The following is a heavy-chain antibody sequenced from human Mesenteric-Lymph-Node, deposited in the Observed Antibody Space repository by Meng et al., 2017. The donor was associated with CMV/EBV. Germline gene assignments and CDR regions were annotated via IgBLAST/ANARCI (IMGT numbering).Heavy chain of an antibody. D-gene: IGHD3-22*01. CDR2: INYVGGT. V-gene: IGHV4-59*01. Sequence: SETLSLTCTVSAGSISGYHWIWIRQPPGKGLEWIGYINYVGGTNYNPSLKSRVTMSVDTSANQFSLTLSSVTAADTAVYYCARTMIVVAEGGYYFDYWVQGTLVTVSS. CDR3: ARTMIVVAEGGYYFDY. J-gene: IGHJ4*02. CDR1: AGSISGYH.